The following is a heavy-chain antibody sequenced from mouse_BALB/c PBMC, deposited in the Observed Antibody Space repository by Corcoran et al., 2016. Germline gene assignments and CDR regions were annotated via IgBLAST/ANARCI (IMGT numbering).Heavy chain of an antibody. D-gene: IGHD1-2*01. J-gene: IGHJ4*01. Sequence: QVQLQQSGPELVKPGAPVKISCKASGYAFSSSWMNWVKQRPGQGLEWIGRIYPGDGDTNYNGKFKGKATLTADKSSSTAYMQLSSLTSVDSAVYFCARKGYYGKDAMDYWGQGTSVTVSS. V-gene: IGHV1-82*01. CDR1: GYAFSSSW. CDR2: IYPGDGDT. CDR3: ARKGYYGKDAMDY.